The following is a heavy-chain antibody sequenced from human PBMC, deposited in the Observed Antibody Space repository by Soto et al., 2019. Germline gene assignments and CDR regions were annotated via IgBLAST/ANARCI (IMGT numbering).Heavy chain of an antibody. CDR1: GVSFSTYY. V-gene: IGHV4-59*01. CDR2: IYYSGSS. CDR3: AGDQGGPFDS. Sequence: QVQLQESGPGLVKPSETLSLTCTVSGVSFSTYYWSWIRQAPGKGLEWIGYIYYSGSSNYNPSLKRRVTMSVDPSKNQLSLKLSSVTAADTAVYYCAGDQGGPFDSWGQGTLVTVSS. J-gene: IGHJ4*02. D-gene: IGHD2-15*01.